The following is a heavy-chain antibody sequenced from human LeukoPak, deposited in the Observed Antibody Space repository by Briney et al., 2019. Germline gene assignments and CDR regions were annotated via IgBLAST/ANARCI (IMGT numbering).Heavy chain of an antibody. CDR2: INHSGST. CDR3: ARSYQPGIAAAGTGYFDY. Sequence: SETLSLTCAVYGGSFSGYYWSWIRQPPGKGLEWIGEINHSGSTNYNPSPKSRVTISVDTSKNQFSLKLSSVTAADTAVYYCARSYQPGIAAAGTGYFDYWGQGTLVTVSS. J-gene: IGHJ4*02. V-gene: IGHV4-34*01. D-gene: IGHD6-13*01. CDR1: GGSFSGYY.